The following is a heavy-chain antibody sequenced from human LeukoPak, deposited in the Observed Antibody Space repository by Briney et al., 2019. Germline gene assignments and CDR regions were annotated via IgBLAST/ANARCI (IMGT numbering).Heavy chain of an antibody. D-gene: IGHD2-21*02. CDR3: AREEDIVVVTAIRGVEYYFDY. J-gene: IGHJ4*02. CDR1: GFTFSSYW. V-gene: IGHV3-74*01. CDR2: INSDGSST. Sequence: GGSLRLSCAVSGFTFSSYWMHWVRQAPGKGLVWVSRINSDGSSTSYADSVKGRFTISRDNAKNTLYLQMNSLRAEDTAVYYCAREEDIVVVTAIRGVEYYFDYWGQGTLVTVSS.